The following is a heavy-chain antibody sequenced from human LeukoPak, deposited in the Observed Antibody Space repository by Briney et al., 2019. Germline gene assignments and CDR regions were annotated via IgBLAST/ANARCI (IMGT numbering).Heavy chain of an antibody. CDR1: GYTFTSYG. CDR2: ISAYNGNT. D-gene: IGHD3-22*01. CDR3: AGYDSGAYYLFDY. V-gene: IGHV1-18*01. J-gene: IGHJ4*02. Sequence: ASVKVACKDSGYTFTSYGISWVRQAPGQGLEWMGWISAYNGNTNYAQKLQGRVTMTTDTSTSTAYMELRSLRSDDTAVYYCAGYDSGAYYLFDYWGQGTLVTVSS.